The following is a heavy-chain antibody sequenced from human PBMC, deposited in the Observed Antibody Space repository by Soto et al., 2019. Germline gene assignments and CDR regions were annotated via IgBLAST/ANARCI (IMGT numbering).Heavy chain of an antibody. CDR3: ARGPVSYYDILTGYYAFDI. J-gene: IGHJ3*02. CDR1: GYTFTGYY. D-gene: IGHD3-9*01. V-gene: IGHV1-2*04. CDR2: INPNSGGT. Sequence: GVSAKVSCKASGYTFTGYYMHWVRQAPGQGLEWMGWINPNSGGTNYAQKFQGWVTMTRDTSISTAYMELSRLRSDDTAVYYCARGPVSYYDILTGYYAFDIWGQGTMVTVSS.